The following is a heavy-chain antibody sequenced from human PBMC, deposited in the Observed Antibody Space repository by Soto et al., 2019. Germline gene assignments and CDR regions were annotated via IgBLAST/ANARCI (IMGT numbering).Heavy chain of an antibody. CDR2: ISYDGSNK. CDR3: AKDLGYCSGGSCYTYYYYGMDV. CDR1: GFTFSSYG. V-gene: IGHV3-30*18. Sequence: GSSLRLSCAAAGFTFSSYGMHWVRQAPGKGLEWVAVISYDGSNKYYADSVKGRFTISRDNSKNTLYLQMNSLRAEDTAVYYCAKDLGYCSGGSCYTYYYYGMDVWGQGTTVTVSS. D-gene: IGHD2-15*01. J-gene: IGHJ6*02.